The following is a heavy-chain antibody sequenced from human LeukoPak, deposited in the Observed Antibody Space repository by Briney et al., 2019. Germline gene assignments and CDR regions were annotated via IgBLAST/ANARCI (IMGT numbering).Heavy chain of an antibody. J-gene: IGHJ4*02. CDR1: GGSINSYY. CDR3: ARALGELSTYFDY. D-gene: IGHD3-16*02. V-gene: IGHV4-59*08. CDR2: IYYSGST. Sequence: SETLSLTCTVSGGSINSYYWSWIRQPPGKGLEWIGYIYYSGSTNYNPSLKSRVTISVDTSKNQFSLKLSSVTAADTAVYYCARALGELSTYFDYWGQGTLVTVSS.